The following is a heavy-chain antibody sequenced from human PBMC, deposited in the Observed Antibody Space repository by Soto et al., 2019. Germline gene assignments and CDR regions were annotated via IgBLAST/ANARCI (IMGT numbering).Heavy chain of an antibody. D-gene: IGHD6-19*01. J-gene: IGHJ4*02. CDR1: GYTFTSYD. Sequence: QVQLVQSGAEVKKPGASVKVSCKASGYTFTSYDINWVRQAPGQGLEWMGWMNPSSGNTGYAQKFQGRVTMTRNTPISTAYIELSSLRSEDTAVSYCARHAQWAVGRYYFDYWGQGTLVTVSS. CDR2: MNPSSGNT. CDR3: ARHAQWAVGRYYFDY. V-gene: IGHV1-8*02.